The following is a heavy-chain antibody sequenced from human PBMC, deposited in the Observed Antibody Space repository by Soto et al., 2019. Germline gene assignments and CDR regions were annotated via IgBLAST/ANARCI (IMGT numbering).Heavy chain of an antibody. CDR2: INHSGST. J-gene: IGHJ4*02. Sequence: PSETLSLTCAVYGGSFSGYYWSWVRQPPGKGLEWIGEINHSGSTNYNPSLKSRVTISVDTSKNQFSLKLSSVTAADTAVYYCARGLDSTLMVYAFDYWGQGTLVTVSS. V-gene: IGHV4-34*01. CDR3: ARGLDSTLMVYAFDY. CDR1: GGSFSGYY. D-gene: IGHD2-8*01.